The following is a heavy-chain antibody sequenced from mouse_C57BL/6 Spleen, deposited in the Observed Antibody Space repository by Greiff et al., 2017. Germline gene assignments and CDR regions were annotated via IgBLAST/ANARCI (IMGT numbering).Heavy chain of an antibody. V-gene: IGHV1-69*01. CDR2: IDPSDSYT. Sequence: VQLQQPGAELVMPGASVKLSCKASGYTFTSYWMHWVKQRPGQGLEWIGEIDPSDSYTNYNQKFKGKSTLTVDKSSSTAYMQLSSLSSEDSAVYYCASWGGAMDYWGQGTSVTVSS. CDR1: GYTFTSYW. J-gene: IGHJ4*01. CDR3: ASWGGAMDY.